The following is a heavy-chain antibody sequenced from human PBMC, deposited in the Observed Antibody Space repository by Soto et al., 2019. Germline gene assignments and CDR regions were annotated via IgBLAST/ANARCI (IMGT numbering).Heavy chain of an antibody. CDR3: ARVAGRIQDYYYGMDV. V-gene: IGHV1-8*01. Sequence: ASVKVSCKASGYTFTSYDINWVRQATGQGLEWMGWMNPNSGNTGYAQKFQGRVTMTRNTSISTAYMELSSLRSEDTAVYYCARVAGRIQDYYYGMDVWGQGTTVTVSS. CDR2: MNPNSGNT. CDR1: GYTFTSYD. J-gene: IGHJ6*02.